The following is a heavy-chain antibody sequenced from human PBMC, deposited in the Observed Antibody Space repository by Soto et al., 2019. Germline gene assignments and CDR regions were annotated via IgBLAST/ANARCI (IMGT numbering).Heavy chain of an antibody. V-gene: IGHV2-5*02. Sequence: QITLKESGPTLVNPTQTLTLTCTFCGFSLSTSGVGVGWIRQPPGKALEWLALIYWDDDQRYRPSMKSRLTITKDTSKNQVVLTLTRLDSVDTATYYCARGGWTTYYSPFFDYWGQGTLVTVSS. D-gene: IGHD3-10*01. CDR2: IYWDDDQ. CDR1: GFSLSTSGVG. J-gene: IGHJ4*02. CDR3: ARGGWTTYYSPFFDY.